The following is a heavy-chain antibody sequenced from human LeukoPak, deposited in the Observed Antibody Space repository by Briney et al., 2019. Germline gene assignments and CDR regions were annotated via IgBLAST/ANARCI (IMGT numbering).Heavy chain of an antibody. Sequence: PGGSLRLSCAASGFTFSSYAMHWVRQAPGKGLEWVAVISYDGSNKYYADSVKGRFTISRDNSKNTLYLQMNSLRAEDTAVYYCARGESSYCSGGCYFASWGQGTLVTISS. V-gene: IGHV3-30*04. D-gene: IGHD2-21*02. J-gene: IGHJ5*01. CDR1: GFTFSSYA. CDR3: ARGESSYCSGGCYFAS. CDR2: ISYDGSNK.